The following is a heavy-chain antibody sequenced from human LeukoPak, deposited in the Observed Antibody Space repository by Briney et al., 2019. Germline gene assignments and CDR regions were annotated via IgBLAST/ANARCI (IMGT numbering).Heavy chain of an antibody. D-gene: IGHD6-13*01. CDR3: ARGDGSPGYSSSWYSVWFDP. CDR1: GYTFTGYY. V-gene: IGHV1-2*02. J-gene: IGHJ5*02. CDR2: INPNSGGT. Sequence: ASVKVSCKASGYTFTGYYMHWVRQAPGQGLEWMGWINPNSGGTNYAQKFQGRVTMTRDTSISTAYMELSRLRSDDMAVYYCARGDGSPGYSSSWYSVWFDPWGQETLVTVSS.